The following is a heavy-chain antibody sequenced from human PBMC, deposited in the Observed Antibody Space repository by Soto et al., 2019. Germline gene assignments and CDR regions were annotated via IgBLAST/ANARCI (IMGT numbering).Heavy chain of an antibody. CDR3: ARTAGYSSCWQNLPYYYGMDV. V-gene: IGHV4-31*03. CDR1: GGSISSGGYF. D-gene: IGHD6-13*01. Sequence: QVQLQESGPGLVKPSQTLSLTCTVSGGSISSGGYFWSWIRQHPGKGLEWIGYIYYSGSTYYNQSLKSRVTIHGDKSKNHFSRQLRAVTAADSAVYYCARTAGYSSCWQNLPYYYGMDVWRQGTTVTVSS. J-gene: IGHJ6*02. CDR2: IYYSGST.